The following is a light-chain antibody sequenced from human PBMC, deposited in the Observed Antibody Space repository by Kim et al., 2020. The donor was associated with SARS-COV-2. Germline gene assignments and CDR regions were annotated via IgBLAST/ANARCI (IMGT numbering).Light chain of an antibody. Sequence: VSPGQTASITCSGDKLGDKYACWYQQKPGQSPVLVIYQDSKRPSGIPERFSGPNSGNTATLTISGTQAMDEADYYCQAWDSSTVVFGGGTQLTVL. J-gene: IGLJ2*01. CDR2: QDS. CDR1: KLGDKY. V-gene: IGLV3-1*01. CDR3: QAWDSSTVV.